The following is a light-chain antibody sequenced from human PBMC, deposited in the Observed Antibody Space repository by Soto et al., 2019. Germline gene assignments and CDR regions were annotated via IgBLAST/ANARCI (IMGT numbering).Light chain of an antibody. CDR2: NTN. J-gene: IGLJ3*02. CDR1: SGSVSTSYY. Sequence: QTVVTQEPSFSVSPGRTVTLTCGLSSGSVSTSYYPSWYQQTPGQAPRTLIYNTNTRSSGVPDRFSGYILGNKAALTITGAQADDESDYYCVLYMSSGTWVFGGGTTLTVL. CDR3: VLYMSSGTWV. V-gene: IGLV8-61*01.